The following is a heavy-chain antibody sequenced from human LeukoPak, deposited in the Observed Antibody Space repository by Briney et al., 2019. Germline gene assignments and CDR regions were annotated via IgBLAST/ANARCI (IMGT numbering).Heavy chain of an antibody. V-gene: IGHV3-21*01. D-gene: IGHD2-21*02. CDR2: ISSSSSYI. CDR3: ASGETPAYCGGDCYSPGDAFDI. J-gene: IGHJ3*02. CDR1: GFTFSSYS. Sequence: PGGSLRLSCAASGFTFSSYSMNWVRQAPGKGLEWVSSISSSSSYIYYADSVKGRFTISRDNAKNSLYLQMNSLRAEDTAVYYCASGETPAYCGGDCYSPGDAFDIWGQGTMVTVS.